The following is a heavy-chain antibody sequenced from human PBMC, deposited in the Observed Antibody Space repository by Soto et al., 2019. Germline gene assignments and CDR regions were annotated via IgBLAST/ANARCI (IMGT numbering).Heavy chain of an antibody. Sequence: QMQLVQSGAEVKKPGSSVKVSCKASGGTFSSYAISWVRQAPGQGLEWMGGIIPIFGTANYAQKFQGRVTITADESTSTAYMELSSLRSEDTAVYYCARSPDYYDSSGYYYRRGYYFDYWGQGTLVTVSS. CDR2: IIPIFGTA. CDR3: ARSPDYYDSSGYYYRRGYYFDY. J-gene: IGHJ4*02. CDR1: GGTFSSYA. D-gene: IGHD3-22*01. V-gene: IGHV1-69*01.